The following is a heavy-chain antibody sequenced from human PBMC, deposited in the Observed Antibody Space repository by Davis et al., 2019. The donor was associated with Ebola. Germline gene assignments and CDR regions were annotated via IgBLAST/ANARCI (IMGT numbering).Heavy chain of an antibody. V-gene: IGHV3-73*01. CDR2: IRSKANSYAT. J-gene: IGHJ6*02. CDR1: GFTFSGSA. Sequence: GESLKISCAASGFTFSGSAMHWVRQASGKGLEWVGRIRSKANSYATAYAASVKGRFTISRDDSKNTAYLQMNSLRAEDTAVYYCAREYYYGMDVWGQGTTVTVS. CDR3: AREYYYGMDV.